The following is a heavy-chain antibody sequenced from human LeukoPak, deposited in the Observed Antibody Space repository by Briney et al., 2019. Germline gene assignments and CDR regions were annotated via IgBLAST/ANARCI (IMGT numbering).Heavy chain of an antibody. D-gene: IGHD5-18*01. CDR1: GFTFSSYG. Sequence: GGSLRLSCAASGFTFSSYGMHWVRQAPGKGLEWVAVIWYDGSNKYYADSVKGRFTISRDNSKNTLYLQMNSLRAEDTAVYYCAKGGYSYGPMYYFDYWGQGTLVTVSS. CDR3: AKGGYSYGPMYYFDY. J-gene: IGHJ4*02. V-gene: IGHV3-33*06. CDR2: IWYDGSNK.